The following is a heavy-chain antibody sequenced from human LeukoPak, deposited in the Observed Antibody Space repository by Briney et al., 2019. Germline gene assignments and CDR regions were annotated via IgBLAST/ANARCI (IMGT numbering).Heavy chain of an antibody. J-gene: IGHJ3*02. V-gene: IGHV4-59*08. Sequence: SETLSLTCAVSGGSISNYYWTWIRQPPGTGLEWIGYVYNNGNTNYNPSLRSRVAISMDASKSQFSLQLNSVTAADTAVYYCARRNVLAEGEAFDIWGQGTLVTVSS. CDR1: GGSISNYY. CDR3: ARRNVLAEGEAFDI. CDR2: VYNNGNT. D-gene: IGHD3-16*01.